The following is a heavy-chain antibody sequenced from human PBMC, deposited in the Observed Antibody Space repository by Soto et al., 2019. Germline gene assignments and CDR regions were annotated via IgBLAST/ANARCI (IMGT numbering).Heavy chain of an antibody. V-gene: IGHV3-21*01. CDR1: GFTFSNAW. CDR3: ARDLWGPLVP. J-gene: IGHJ5*02. D-gene: IGHD7-27*01. CDR2: ISSSSSYI. Sequence: GGSLRLSCAASGFTFSNAWMSWVRQAPGKGLEWVSSISSSSSYIYYADSVKGRFTISRDNAKNSLYLQMNSLRAEDTAVYYCARDLWGPLVPWGQGTLVTVSS.